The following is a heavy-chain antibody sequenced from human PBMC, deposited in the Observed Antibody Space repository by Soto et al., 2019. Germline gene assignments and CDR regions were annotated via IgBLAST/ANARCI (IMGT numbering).Heavy chain of an antibody. CDR3: AKVVVSANQYYYYDMDV. Sequence: GGSLRLSCGASGFTFRNYGMHWVRQAPGKGLEWVAVISHDGRSQYYADSVKGQFTISRDNSKNTVFLQMNSLRAEDTAVYYCAKVVVSANQYYYYDMDVWGQGTTVTVSS. CDR2: ISHDGRSQ. J-gene: IGHJ6*02. V-gene: IGHV3-30*18. D-gene: IGHD2-15*01. CDR1: GFTFRNYG.